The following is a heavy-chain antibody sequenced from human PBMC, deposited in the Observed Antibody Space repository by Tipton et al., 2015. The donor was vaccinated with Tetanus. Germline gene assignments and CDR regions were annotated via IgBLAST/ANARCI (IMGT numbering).Heavy chain of an antibody. CDR1: NGSFSGYY. CDR3: ARNGSVTPRTLYYRYNGMDV. D-gene: IGHD2-21*02. CDR2: INHNGGST. J-gene: IGHJ6*02. V-gene: IGHV4-34*01. Sequence: TLSLTCAVYNGSFSGYYWNWIRQPPGKGLEWIGEINHNGGSTNYNPSLKSRVTISVDTSKNQLSLTLTSVTAADTAVYYCARNGSVTPRTLYYRYNGMDVWGQGTTVTVSS.